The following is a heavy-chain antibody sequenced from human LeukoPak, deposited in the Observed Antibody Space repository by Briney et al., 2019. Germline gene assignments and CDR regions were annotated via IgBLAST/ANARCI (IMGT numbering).Heavy chain of an antibody. Sequence: SETLSLTCTVSGGSISSYYWSWIRQPPGKGLEWIGSIYYSGSTYYNPSLKSRVTISVDTSKNQFSLKLSSVTAADTAVYYCASRHYYDGSGDVGPFDYWGQGTLVTVSS. CDR3: ASRHYYDGSGDVGPFDY. V-gene: IGHV4-59*05. CDR2: IYYSGST. D-gene: IGHD3-22*01. J-gene: IGHJ4*02. CDR1: GGSISSYY.